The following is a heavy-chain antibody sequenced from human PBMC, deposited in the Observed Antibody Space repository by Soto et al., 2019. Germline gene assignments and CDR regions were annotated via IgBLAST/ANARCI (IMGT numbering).Heavy chain of an antibody. CDR2: IYWDDDK. J-gene: IGHJ2*01. D-gene: IGHD3-22*01. CDR3: AHSPSANYYDSSGLYWYFDL. Sequence: QITLKESGPTLVKPTQTLTLTCTFSGFSLSTSGVGVGWIRQPPGKALEWLALIYWDDDKRYSPSLKSRLTITKDTSKNQVVLTMTNMDPVDTATYYCAHSPSANYYDSSGLYWYFDLWGRGTLVTVSS. CDR1: GFSLSTSGVG. V-gene: IGHV2-5*02.